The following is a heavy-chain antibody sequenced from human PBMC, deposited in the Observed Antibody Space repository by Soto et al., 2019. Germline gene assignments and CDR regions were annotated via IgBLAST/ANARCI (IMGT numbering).Heavy chain of an antibody. CDR2: IKQDGTSK. J-gene: IGHJ4*02. Sequence: EVQLVESGGGLVQPGGSLRLSCAASGFTFTSYWMSWVRQAPGKGLEWVANIKQDGTSKYYADSVKGRFTVSRDNGKSSIYLRMDSLRDDDTAVYRCARVRFIFMERDFDSWGQGTLVTVSS. CDR3: ARVRFIFMERDFDS. D-gene: IGHD3-3*01. CDR1: GFTFTSYW. V-gene: IGHV3-7*05.